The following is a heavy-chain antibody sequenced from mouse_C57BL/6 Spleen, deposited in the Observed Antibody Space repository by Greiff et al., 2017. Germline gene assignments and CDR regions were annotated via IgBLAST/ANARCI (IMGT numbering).Heavy chain of an antibody. CDR2: IYPGSGST. V-gene: IGHV1-55*01. J-gene: IGHJ1*03. CDR1: GYTFTSYW. D-gene: IGHD2-3*01. CDR3: AHDGYYGWYFDV. Sequence: QVQLKESGAELVKPGASVKMSCKASGYTFTSYWITWVKQRPGQGLEWIGDIYPGSGSTNYNEKFKSKATLTVDTSSSTAYMQLSSLTSEDSAVYYCAHDGYYGWYFDVWGTGTTVTVSS.